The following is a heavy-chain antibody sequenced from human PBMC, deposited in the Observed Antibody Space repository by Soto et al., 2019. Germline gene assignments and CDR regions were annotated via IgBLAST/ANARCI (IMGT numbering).Heavy chain of an antibody. CDR2: ISYDGSNK. J-gene: IGHJ4*02. Sequence: QVQLVESGGGVVQPGRSLRLSCAASGFTFSSYGMHWVRQAPGKGLEWVAVISYDGSNKYYADSVKGRFTISRDNSKNTLYLQMNSLRAEDTAVYYCAKGHQQLAEFDYWGQGTLVTVYS. CDR3: AKGHQQLAEFDY. V-gene: IGHV3-30*18. D-gene: IGHD6-13*01. CDR1: GFTFSSYG.